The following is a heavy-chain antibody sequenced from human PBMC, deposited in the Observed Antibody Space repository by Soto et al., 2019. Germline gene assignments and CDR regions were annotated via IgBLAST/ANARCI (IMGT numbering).Heavy chain of an antibody. CDR2: INPSGGST. CDR3: ARGDVVVPDVRYFDY. CDR1: GYTFTSYY. V-gene: IGHV1-46*01. D-gene: IGHD2-2*01. J-gene: IGHJ4*02. Sequence: ASVKVSCKAPGYTFTSYYMHWVRQAPGQGLEWMGIINPSGGSTSYAQKFQGRVTMTRDTSTSTVYMELSSLRSEDTAVYYCARGDVVVPDVRYFDYWGQGTLVTVSS.